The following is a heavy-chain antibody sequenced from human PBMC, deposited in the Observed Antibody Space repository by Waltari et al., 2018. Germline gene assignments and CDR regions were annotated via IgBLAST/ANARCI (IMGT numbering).Heavy chain of an antibody. J-gene: IGHJ4*02. CDR2: ISGGGIKT. CDR3: ARVHSLGQYDSNGQESNFDH. D-gene: IGHD3-16*01. V-gene: IGHV3-23*01. CDR1: GFTFSNYA. Sequence: EVQLLESGGGLVQPGGSLRLSCLASGFTFSNYAMTWVRQGQGKGLEGVSVISGGGIKTDYADSVKGRFTISRDNSKNTLYLQMNSLRAEDTAVYSCARVHSLGQYDSNGQESNFDHWGQGALVTVSS.